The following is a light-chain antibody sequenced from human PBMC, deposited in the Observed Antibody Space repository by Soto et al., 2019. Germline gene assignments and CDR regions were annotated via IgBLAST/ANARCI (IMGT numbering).Light chain of an antibody. V-gene: IGKV3-20*01. CDR1: QSVSSSY. CDR3: QQYGSSPPWT. CDR2: GAS. J-gene: IGKJ1*01. Sequence: EIVLTQSPGTLSLSPGERATLSCRASQSVSSSYLAWYQQQPGQAPRLLIYGASSRATGIPDRFSGSGSGTDFTLTISRLEPEDFAVYDCQQYGSSPPWTFGQGTKVEIK.